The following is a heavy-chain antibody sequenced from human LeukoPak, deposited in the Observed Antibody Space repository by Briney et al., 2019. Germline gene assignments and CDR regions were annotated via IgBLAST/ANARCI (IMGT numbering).Heavy chain of an antibody. D-gene: IGHD6-13*01. Sequence: GGSLRLSCAASGFTFSSYAMSWVRQAPGKGLEWVSAISGSGGSTYYADSVKGRFTISRDNSKNTLYLQMNSLRAEDTAVYYCAKAIAAAGTGRVFFDYWGQGILVTVSS. CDR3: AKAIAAAGTGRVFFDY. J-gene: IGHJ4*02. CDR1: GFTFSSYA. V-gene: IGHV3-23*01. CDR2: ISGSGGST.